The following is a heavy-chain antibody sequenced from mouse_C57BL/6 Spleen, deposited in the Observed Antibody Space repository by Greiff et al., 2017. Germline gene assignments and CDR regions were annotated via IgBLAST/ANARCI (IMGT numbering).Heavy chain of an antibody. Sequence: QVQLKESGAELVKPGASVKISCKASGYAFSSYWMNWVKQRPGKGLEWIGQIYPGDGDTNYNGKFKGKATLTADKSSSTAYMQLSSLTSEDSAVXFCARSGSSPSDVWGTGTTVTVSS. V-gene: IGHV1-80*01. D-gene: IGHD1-1*01. CDR1: GYAFSSYW. CDR3: ARSGSSPSDV. CDR2: IYPGDGDT. J-gene: IGHJ1*03.